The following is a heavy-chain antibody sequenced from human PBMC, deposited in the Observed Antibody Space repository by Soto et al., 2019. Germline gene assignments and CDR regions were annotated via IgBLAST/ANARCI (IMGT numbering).Heavy chain of an antibody. Sequence: ASVKVSCKASGYRFIDYFMHWVRRAPGQGLEWMGWINPKSGGTKIAQKFQGRTTMTRDTSINTVFMELSRLTSDDTAVYFCARLYNWASQGCNIYWGLGTLVTVSS. CDR3: ARLYNWASQGCNIY. CDR2: INPKSGGT. D-gene: IGHD1-20*01. CDR1: GYRFIDYF. J-gene: IGHJ1*01. V-gene: IGHV1-2*02.